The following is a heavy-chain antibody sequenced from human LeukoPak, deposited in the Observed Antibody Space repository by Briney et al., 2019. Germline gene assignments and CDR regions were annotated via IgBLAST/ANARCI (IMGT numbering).Heavy chain of an antibody. CDR2: ISWNSGSI. V-gene: IGHV3-9*01. J-gene: IGHJ3*02. CDR3: AAQIDAFDI. Sequence: GRSLRLSCAASGFTFDDYAMHWVRQAPGKGLEWVSGISWNSGSIGYADSVRGRFTISRDNAKNSLYLQMNSLRAEDTALYYCAAQIDAFDIWGQGTMVTVSS. CDR1: GFTFDDYA.